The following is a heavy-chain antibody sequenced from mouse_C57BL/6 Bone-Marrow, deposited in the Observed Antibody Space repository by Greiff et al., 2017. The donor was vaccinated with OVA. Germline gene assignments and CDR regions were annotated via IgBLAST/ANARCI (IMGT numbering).Heavy chain of an antibody. D-gene: IGHD1-1*02. CDR3: ASMGFMDY. J-gene: IGHJ4*01. CDR2: INPSSGYT. CDR1: GYTFTSSW. Sequence: VQLQQSGAELAKPGASVKLSCKASGYTFTSSWMHWVKQRPGQGLEWIGYINPSSGYTKYNQKFKDKATLTADKSSSTAYMQLSSLTYEYAAGDYYASMGFMDYGGQGTAVTVSS. V-gene: IGHV1-7*01.